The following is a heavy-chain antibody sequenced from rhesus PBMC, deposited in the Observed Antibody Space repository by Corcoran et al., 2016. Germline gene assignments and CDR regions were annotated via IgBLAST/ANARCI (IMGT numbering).Heavy chain of an antibody. D-gene: IGHD4-35*01. J-gene: IGHJ4*01. CDR1: GGSISGYYL. V-gene: IGHV4-143*01. CDR2: IYGGRGST. CDR3: ARSGNYDAGYFDY. Sequence: QVQLQESGPGVVKPSETLSLTCAVSGGSISGYYLWSWIRQPPGKGLEWIGYIYGGRGSTSYNPSLKSRVIISIDTSKNQFSLKLSSVTAADTAVYYCARSGNYDAGYFDYWGQGVLVTVSS.